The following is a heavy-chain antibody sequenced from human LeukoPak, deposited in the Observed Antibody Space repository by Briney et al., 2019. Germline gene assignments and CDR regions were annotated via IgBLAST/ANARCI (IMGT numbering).Heavy chain of an antibody. CDR1: GFTFSSYS. Sequence: GGSLRLSCAASGFTFSSYSMTWVRQTPGKGLEWVSYISSSSSTIYYADSVKGRFTISRDNAKNSLYLQMNSLRDEDTAVYYCAREGSYVAVAGTGEYYFDYWGQGTLVTVSS. J-gene: IGHJ4*02. CDR3: AREGSYVAVAGTGEYYFDY. CDR2: ISSSSSTI. D-gene: IGHD6-19*01. V-gene: IGHV3-48*02.